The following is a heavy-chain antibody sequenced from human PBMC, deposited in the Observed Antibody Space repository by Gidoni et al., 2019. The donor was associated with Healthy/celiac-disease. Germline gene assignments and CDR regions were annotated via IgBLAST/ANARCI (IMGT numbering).Heavy chain of an antibody. V-gene: IGHV4-34*01. CDR1: GGSFSGYY. CDR3: ARVRRVQGVIPRNYGMDV. J-gene: IGHJ6*02. D-gene: IGHD3-10*01. Sequence: QVQLQQWGAGLLKPSETLSLTCAVYGGSFSGYYWSWIRQPPGKGLEWIGEINHSGSTNYNPSLKSRVTISVDTSKNQFSLKLSSVTAADTAVYYCARVRRVQGVIPRNYGMDVWGQGTTVTVSS. CDR2: INHSGST.